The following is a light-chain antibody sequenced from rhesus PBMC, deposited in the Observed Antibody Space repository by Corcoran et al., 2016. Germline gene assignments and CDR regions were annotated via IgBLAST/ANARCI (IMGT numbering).Light chain of an antibody. Sequence: DIQMTQSPSSLSASVGDKVTITCHASQGISSWLAWYPQKPGKAPKPLIHYATSLQSGIPSRFSGRGSGPDDTLTISSLQPEDLATYYGQQYDDLPWTFGQGTKVEIK. CDR2: YAT. CDR1: QGISSW. V-gene: IGKV1-19*01. J-gene: IGKJ1*01. CDR3: QQYDDLPWT.